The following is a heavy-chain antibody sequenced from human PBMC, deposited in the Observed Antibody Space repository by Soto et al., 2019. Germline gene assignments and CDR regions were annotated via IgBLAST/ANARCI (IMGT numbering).Heavy chain of an antibody. CDR3: ARDKEYSSSWYDYQSGYYYGMDV. V-gene: IGHV1-18*01. D-gene: IGHD6-13*01. CDR2: ISAYNGNT. J-gene: IGHJ6*02. Sequence: GASVKVSCKASGYTFTSYGISCVRQAPGQGLEWMGWISAYNGNTNYAQKLQGRVTMTTDTSTSTAYMELRSLRSDDTAVYYCARDKEYSSSWYDYQSGYYYGMDVWGQGTTVTLSS. CDR1: GYTFTSYG.